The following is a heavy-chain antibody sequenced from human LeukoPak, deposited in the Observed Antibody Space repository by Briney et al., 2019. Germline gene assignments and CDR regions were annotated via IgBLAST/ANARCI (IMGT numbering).Heavy chain of an antibody. Sequence: GGSLRLSCAVSGFTFSSYGMSWVRQAPGKGLEWVSAISGSGGSTYYADSVKGRFTISRDNSKNTLYLQMNSLRAEDTAVYYCAKDRTIWFGELFSSDYWGQGTLVTVSS. J-gene: IGHJ4*02. CDR1: GFTFSSYG. CDR3: AKDRTIWFGELFSSDY. V-gene: IGHV3-23*01. CDR2: ISGSGGST. D-gene: IGHD3-10*01.